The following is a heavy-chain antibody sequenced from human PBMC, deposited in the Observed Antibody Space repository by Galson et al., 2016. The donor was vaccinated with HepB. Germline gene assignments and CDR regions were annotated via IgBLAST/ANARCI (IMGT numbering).Heavy chain of an antibody. J-gene: IGHJ5*02. CDR2: INPGTGIT. D-gene: IGHD3-16*01. Sequence: SVKVSCKASGYTFTTYYIHWVRRAPGQGLEWMGMINPGTGITNYAQKYQGRVTMTRDTSTSTVYMALSSLRSEYTAVYYCATAVCGGYSNTWGQGILVPVSS. CDR3: ATAVCGGYSNT. CDR1: GYTFTTYY. V-gene: IGHV1-46*01.